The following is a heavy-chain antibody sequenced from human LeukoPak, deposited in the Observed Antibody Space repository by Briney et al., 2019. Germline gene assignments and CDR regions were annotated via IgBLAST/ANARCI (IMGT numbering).Heavy chain of an antibody. J-gene: IGHJ4*02. Sequence: GGSLRLSCAASGFTFSSYEMNWVRQAPGKGLEWVAFIRYDGSNKYYADSVKGRFTISRDNSKNTLYLQMNSLRAEDTAVYYCAKDSFPAWIQLWFDRDYWGQGTLVTVSS. D-gene: IGHD5-18*01. CDR1: GFTFSSYE. V-gene: IGHV3-30*02. CDR3: AKDSFPAWIQLWFDRDY. CDR2: IRYDGSNK.